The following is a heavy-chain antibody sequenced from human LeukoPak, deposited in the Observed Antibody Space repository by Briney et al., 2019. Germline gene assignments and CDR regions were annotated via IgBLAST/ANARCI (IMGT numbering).Heavy chain of an antibody. CDR2: IYHSGST. Sequence: PSGTLSLTCAVSGYSISSGYYWGWIRQPPGKGLEWIGSIYHSGSTYYNPSLKSRVTISVDTSKNQFSLKLSSVTAADTAVYYCARGQGYYDSSGYSLFDYWGQGTLVTVSS. CDR1: GYSISSGYY. D-gene: IGHD3-22*01. V-gene: IGHV4-38-2*01. J-gene: IGHJ4*02. CDR3: ARGQGYYDSSGYSLFDY.